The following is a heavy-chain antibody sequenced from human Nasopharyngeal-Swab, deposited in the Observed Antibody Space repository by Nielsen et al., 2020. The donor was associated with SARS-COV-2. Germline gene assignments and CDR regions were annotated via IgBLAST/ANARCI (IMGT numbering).Heavy chain of an antibody. Sequence: RQAPGKGLEWVSYISSSSSYTNYADSVKGRFTISRDNAKNSLYLQMNSLRAEDTAVYYCARQAYSSNQDDAFDIWGQGTRVTVSS. V-gene: IGHV3-11*06. D-gene: IGHD6-13*01. CDR3: ARQAYSSNQDDAFDI. J-gene: IGHJ3*02. CDR2: ISSSSSYT.